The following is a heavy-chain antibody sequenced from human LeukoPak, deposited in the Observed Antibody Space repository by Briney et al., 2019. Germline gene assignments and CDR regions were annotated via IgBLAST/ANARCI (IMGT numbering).Heavy chain of an antibody. Sequence: SGPTLVNPPQTLTLTCTFSGFSLSTSGISVGWIRQPPGEALEWLAFIYWNDDKRFIPSLKSRISITKDTSKNQVVLTMTNMDPVDTATYYCARSPRDGDYGGLDYWGQGILVTVSS. CDR3: ARSPRDGDYGGLDY. CDR2: IYWNDDK. D-gene: IGHD4-17*01. V-gene: IGHV2-5*01. J-gene: IGHJ4*02. CDR1: GFSLSTSGIS.